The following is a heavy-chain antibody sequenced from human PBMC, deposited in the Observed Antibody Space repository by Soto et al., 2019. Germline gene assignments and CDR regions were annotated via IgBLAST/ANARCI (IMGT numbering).Heavy chain of an antibody. Sequence: QVQLVESGGGVVQPGRSPRLSCAASGFTFTSYGMHWVRQAPGKGLEWVAVIPYDGINRYYADSVKGRFTISRDNSKNTLYLQMNSLRGEDTAVYYCAKDQSIAARRSTTEFDYCGQGTLVTVSS. D-gene: IGHD6-6*01. CDR2: IPYDGINR. CDR3: AKDQSIAARRSTTEFDY. CDR1: GFTFTSYG. V-gene: IGHV3-30*18. J-gene: IGHJ4*02.